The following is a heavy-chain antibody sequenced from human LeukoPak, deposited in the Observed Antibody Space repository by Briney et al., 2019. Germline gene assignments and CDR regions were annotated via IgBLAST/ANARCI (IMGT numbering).Heavy chain of an antibody. CDR1: GFTFSSYA. J-gene: IGHJ4*02. V-gene: IGHV3-23*01. CDR2: ISGSGGST. D-gene: IGHD5-12*01. Sequence: GGSLRLSCAASGFTFSSYAMSWVRQAPGKGLEWVSAISGSGGSTYYADSVKGRFTISRGNSKNTLFLQMNSLRGEDTAVYYCASTYSGYDSASDYWGQGTLVTVSS. CDR3: ASTYSGYDSASDY.